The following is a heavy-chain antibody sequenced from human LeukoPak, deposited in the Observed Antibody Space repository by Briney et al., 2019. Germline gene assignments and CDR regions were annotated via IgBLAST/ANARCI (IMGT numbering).Heavy chain of an antibody. CDR2: INPNSGGT. V-gene: IGHV1-2*02. CDR1: GYTFTGYY. CDR3: ARVPTIFGVDNSDY. J-gene: IGHJ4*02. Sequence: GASVKVSCKASGYTFTGYYMHWVRQAPGQGLERMGWINPNSGGTNYAQKFQGRVTMTRDTSISTAYMELSRLRSDDTAVYYCARVPTIFGVDNSDYWGQGTLVTVSS. D-gene: IGHD3-3*01.